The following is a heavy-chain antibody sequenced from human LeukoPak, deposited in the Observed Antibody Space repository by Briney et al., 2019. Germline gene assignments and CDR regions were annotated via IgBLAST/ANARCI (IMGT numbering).Heavy chain of an antibody. D-gene: IGHD6-19*01. J-gene: IGHJ3*02. CDR2: ISYSGST. CDR3: ARHGIAVADTRSGDAFDI. V-gene: IGHV4-59*08. Sequence: SETLSLTCTVSGGSISSYYWSWIRQPPGKGLEWIGYISYSGSTNSNPSLNSRVTISVDTSKNQFSLNLSSVTAADTAVYYCARHGIAVADTRSGDAFDIWGQGTMVTVSS. CDR1: GGSISSYY.